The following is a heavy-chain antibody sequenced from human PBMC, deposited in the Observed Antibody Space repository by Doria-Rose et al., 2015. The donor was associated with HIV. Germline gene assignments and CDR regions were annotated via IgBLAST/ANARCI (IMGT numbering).Heavy chain of an antibody. CDR3: AKDRVRVVQAATTLDF. CDR2: INVDNGNT. V-gene: IGHV1-3*01. J-gene: IGHJ4*02. CDR1: GYTFTRYA. D-gene: IGHD2-2*01. Sequence: QVQLVQSGAEVKKPGASVRVSCKASGYTFTRYAMHWVRQAPGQRPEWMGWINVDNGNTEYSQNFQGRLTITRDTSASTANMQLSSMTSDDTAVYYCAKDRVRVVQAATTLDFWGQGPLVTVSS.